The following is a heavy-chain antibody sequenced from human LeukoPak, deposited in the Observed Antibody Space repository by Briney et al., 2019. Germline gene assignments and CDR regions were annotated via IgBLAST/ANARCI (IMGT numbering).Heavy chain of an antibody. J-gene: IGHJ4*02. CDR2: ISMSSSYI. Sequence: GGSLRLSCAASGFTFSSYSMSWVRQAPGNGLEWVSSISMSSSYIYYADSVKGRFTISRDNAKNSLYLQMNSLRAEDTAVYYCARDLLTTDNDYWGQGTLVTVSS. CDR1: GFTFSSYS. CDR3: ARDLLTTDNDY. D-gene: IGHD4/OR15-4a*01. V-gene: IGHV3-21*01.